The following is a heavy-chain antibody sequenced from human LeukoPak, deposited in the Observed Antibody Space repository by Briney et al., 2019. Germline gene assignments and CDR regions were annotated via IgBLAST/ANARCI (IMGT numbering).Heavy chain of an antibody. D-gene: IGHD5-18*01. V-gene: IGHV5-51*01. CDR2: IYPSDSDT. Sequence: GAPLKISCKGSGYSFTSYWIGWLRQMPGKGLEWMGIIYPSDSDTRYSPSFEGQVTMSADKSISTAYLQWSSLEASDTAMYYCARLTYTPSGFDPWGQGTLVTVSS. CDR3: ARLTYTPSGFDP. CDR1: GYSFTSYW. J-gene: IGHJ5*02.